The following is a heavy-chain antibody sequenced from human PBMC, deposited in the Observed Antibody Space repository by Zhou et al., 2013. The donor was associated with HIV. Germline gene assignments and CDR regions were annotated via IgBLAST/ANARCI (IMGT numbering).Heavy chain of an antibody. CDR1: GGTFSSYA. CDR3: ARGPDVMGATTYFDY. V-gene: IGHV1-69*04. CDR2: IIPILGIA. Sequence: QVQLVQSGAEVKKPGSSVKVSCKASGGTFSSYAISWVRQAPGQGLEWMGRIIPILGIANYAQKFQGRVTITADKSTSTAYMELSSLRSEDTAVYYCARGPDVMGATTYFDYWGQGTLVTVSS. J-gene: IGHJ4*02. D-gene: IGHD1-26*01.